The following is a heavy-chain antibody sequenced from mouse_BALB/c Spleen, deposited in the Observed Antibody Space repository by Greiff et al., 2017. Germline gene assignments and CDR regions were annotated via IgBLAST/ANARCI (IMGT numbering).Heavy chain of an antibody. V-gene: IGHV5-4*02. J-gene: IGHJ4*01. Sequence: EVQLVESGGGLVKPGGSLKLSCAASGFTFSDYYMYWVRQTPEKRLEWVATISDGGSYTYYPDSVKGRFTISRDNAKNNLYLQMSSLKSEDTAMYYCARGAYYGNYFMDYWGQGTSVTVSA. D-gene: IGHD2-10*01. CDR1: GFTFSDYY. CDR2: ISDGGSYT. CDR3: ARGAYYGNYFMDY.